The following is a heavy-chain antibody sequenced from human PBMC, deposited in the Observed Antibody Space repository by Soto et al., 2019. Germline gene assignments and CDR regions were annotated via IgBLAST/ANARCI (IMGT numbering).Heavy chain of an antibody. CDR2: ISYDGSNK. CDR3: ASPYYYGSGTHYYYYGMDV. V-gene: IGHV3-30-3*01. CDR1: GFTFSSYA. D-gene: IGHD3-10*01. Sequence: GGSLRLSCAASGFTFSSYAMHWVRQAPGKGLEWVAVISYDGSNKYYADSVKGRFTISRDNSKNTLYLQMNSLRAEDTAVYYCASPYYYGSGTHYYYYGMDVWGQGTTVTVSS. J-gene: IGHJ6*02.